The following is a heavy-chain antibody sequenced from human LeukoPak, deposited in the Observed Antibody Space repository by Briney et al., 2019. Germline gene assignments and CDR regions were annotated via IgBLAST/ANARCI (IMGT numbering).Heavy chain of an antibody. CDR3: ARDTDYGDYYRSNWFDP. D-gene: IGHD4-17*01. CDR2: ISSSGSTI. J-gene: IGHJ5*02. V-gene: IGHV3-48*03. CDR1: GLTFSSYE. Sequence: TGGSLRLSCASSGLTFSSYEMNWVRQAPGKGLEWVSYISSSGSTIYYADSVKGRFTISRDNAKNSLYLQMNSLRAEDTAVYYCARDTDYGDYYRSNWFDPWGQGTLVTVSS.